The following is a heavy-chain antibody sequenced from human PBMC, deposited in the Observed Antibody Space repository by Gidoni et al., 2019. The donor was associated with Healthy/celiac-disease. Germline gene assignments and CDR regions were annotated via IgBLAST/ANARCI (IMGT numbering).Heavy chain of an antibody. CDR2: ISSSSSYI. J-gene: IGHJ4*02. CDR3: AREGYSGYDPVV. CDR1: GFPFSSYS. Sequence: EVQLVESGGGLVKPGGSLRLSCAASGFPFSSYSMNWVRQPPGKGLEWVSSISSSSSYIYYADSVKGRFTISRDNAKNSLYLQMNSLRAEDTAVYYCAREGYSGYDPVVWGQGTLVTVSS. D-gene: IGHD5-12*01. V-gene: IGHV3-21*01.